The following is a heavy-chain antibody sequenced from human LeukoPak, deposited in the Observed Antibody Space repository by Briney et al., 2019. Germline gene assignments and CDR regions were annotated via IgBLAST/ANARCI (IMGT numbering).Heavy chain of an antibody. D-gene: IGHD2-15*01. CDR2: IVVGSDNT. CDR1: GFTFTSSA. CDR3: AADLGYCSGGRCHLDY. J-gene: IGHJ4*02. Sequence: SVKVSCKTSGFTFTSSAMQWVRQARGQRLEWIGWIVVGSDNTNYAQKFQERVTITRDMSTSTAYKELSSLRSEDTAVYYCAADLGYCSGGRCHLDYWGQGTLVTVSS. V-gene: IGHV1-58*02.